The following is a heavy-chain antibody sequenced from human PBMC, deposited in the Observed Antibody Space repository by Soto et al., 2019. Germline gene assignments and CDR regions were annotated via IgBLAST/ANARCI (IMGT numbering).Heavy chain of an antibody. CDR3: ARDRSGRWSHYGLDV. J-gene: IGHJ6*02. CDR1: GVTVSSNY. D-gene: IGHD2-15*01. CDR2: IYSGGST. Sequence: GGSMRLSCAASGVTVSSNYMSWVRQAPGKGLEWVSVIYSGGSTYYADSVKGRFTISRDNSKNTLYLQMNSLRAEDTAVYYCARDRSGRWSHYGLDVWGQGTTVTVSS. V-gene: IGHV3-53*01.